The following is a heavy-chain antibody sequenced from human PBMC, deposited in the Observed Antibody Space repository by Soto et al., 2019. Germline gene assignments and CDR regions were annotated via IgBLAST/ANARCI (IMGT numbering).Heavy chain of an antibody. J-gene: IGHJ6*02. V-gene: IGHV1-2*02. D-gene: IGHD2-8*02. Sequence: ASVKVSCKPSGYSFSDYFIQWVRQAPGQGLEWVAWINPKTAATNYAKKFQGRVSLTWDTPKNQFSLKLRSVTAADTAVYYCARARNPGAARYYYDMDVWGQGTTVTVSS. CDR3: ARARNPGAARYYYDMDV. CDR2: INPKTAAT. CDR1: GYSFSDYF.